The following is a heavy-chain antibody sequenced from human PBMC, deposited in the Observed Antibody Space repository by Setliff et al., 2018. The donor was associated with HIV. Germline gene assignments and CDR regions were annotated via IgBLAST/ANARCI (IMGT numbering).Heavy chain of an antibody. CDR3: ATRIRDGHRGYGYFDF. CDR2: FDPEDNKI. Sequence: ASVKVSCKVSGYTVTELSINWVRQAPGKGLEWMGGFDPEDNKIVYAQKFQGRVTTTEDTSTDTAYMELSSLRPGDTAVYYCATRIRDGHRGYGYFDFWGQGTLVTVSS. J-gene: IGHJ4*02. V-gene: IGHV1-24*01. D-gene: IGHD5-12*01. CDR1: GYTVTELS.